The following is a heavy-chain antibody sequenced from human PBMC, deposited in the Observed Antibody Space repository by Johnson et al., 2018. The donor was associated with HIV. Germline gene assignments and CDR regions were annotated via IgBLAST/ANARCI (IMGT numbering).Heavy chain of an antibody. CDR1: GFTFSSYV. J-gene: IGHJ3*02. D-gene: IGHD5-24*01. CDR3: ARFGRGGSHAFDI. Sequence: QVQLVESGGGVVQPGRSLRLSYAASGFTFSSYVMHWVRQAPGKGLEGVAVISYDGSNKYYADSVKGRFTISRDNSKNTLYLQMNSLRAEDTAVYYCARFGRGGSHAFDIW. V-gene: IGHV3-30*04. CDR2: ISYDGSNK.